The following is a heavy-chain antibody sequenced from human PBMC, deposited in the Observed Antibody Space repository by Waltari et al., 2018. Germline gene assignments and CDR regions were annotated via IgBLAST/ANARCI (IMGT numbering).Heavy chain of an antibody. V-gene: IGHV4-34*01. D-gene: IGHD6-13*01. CDR3: ARIRDLDIAAASLDY. J-gene: IGHJ4*02. CDR2: IKHSGST. Sequence: QVQLQQWGAGLLKPSETLSLTCAVYGGSFSGYYWSWIRQPPGKGLEWVGEIKHSGSTNDNPSLKSRVTISVDTSKNQFSLKLSSVTAADTAVYYCARIRDLDIAAASLDYWGQGTLVTVSS. CDR1: GGSFSGYY.